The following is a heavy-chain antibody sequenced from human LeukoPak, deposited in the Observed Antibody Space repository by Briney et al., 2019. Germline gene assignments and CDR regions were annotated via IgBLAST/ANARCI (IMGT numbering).Heavy chain of an antibody. CDR2: ISSSSSYI. Sequence: PGGSLRLSCAASGFTFSSYSMNWVRQAPGKGLEWVSSISSSSSYIYYADSVKGRFTISRDNAKNSLYLQMNSLRAEDTAVYYCEVQGINSDYFASDWGQGTLVTVSS. CDR3: EVQGINSDYFASD. V-gene: IGHV3-21*01. CDR1: GFTFSSYS. J-gene: IGHJ4*02. D-gene: IGHD2/OR15-2a*01.